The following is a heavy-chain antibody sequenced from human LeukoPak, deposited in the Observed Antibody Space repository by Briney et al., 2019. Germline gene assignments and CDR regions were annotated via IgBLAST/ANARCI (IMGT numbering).Heavy chain of an antibody. CDR2: ISSSGSTI. D-gene: IGHD4-17*01. CDR1: GFTFSDYY. CDR3: ARDQGYGDYGWFDP. V-gene: IGHV3-11*04. Sequence: GGSLRLSCAASGFTFSDYYMSWIRQAPGKGLEWVSYISSSGSTIYYVDSVKGRFTISRDNAKNSLYLQMNSLSAEDTAVYYCARDQGYGDYGWFDPWGQGTLVTVSS. J-gene: IGHJ5*02.